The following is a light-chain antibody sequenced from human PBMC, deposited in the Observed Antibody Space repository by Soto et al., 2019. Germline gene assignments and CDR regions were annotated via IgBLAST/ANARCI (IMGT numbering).Light chain of an antibody. Sequence: DIVMTQSPDSLAVSLGERATINCKSSQSVLYSPNNKNYLAWYQQKPGQPPKLLIYWASTRESGVPDRFSGSGSETDFTLTISSLQADDVAVYYCQQYYSTPLTFGGGTKVEIK. J-gene: IGKJ4*01. CDR2: WAS. CDR1: QSVLYSPNNKNY. V-gene: IGKV4-1*01. CDR3: QQYYSTPLT.